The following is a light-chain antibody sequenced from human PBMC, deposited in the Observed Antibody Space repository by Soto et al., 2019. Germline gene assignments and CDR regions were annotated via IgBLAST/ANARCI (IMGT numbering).Light chain of an antibody. CDR2: GAS. Sequence: EIVMTQSPATLSVSPGERATLSCRASQSVSSYLAWYQQKPGQAPRLLIYGASTRATDIPARFSGSGSGTEFTLTISSLQSEDFAVYYCQQYDSSPRTFGQGTKV. V-gene: IGKV3-15*01. CDR1: QSVSSY. CDR3: QQYDSSPRT. J-gene: IGKJ1*01.